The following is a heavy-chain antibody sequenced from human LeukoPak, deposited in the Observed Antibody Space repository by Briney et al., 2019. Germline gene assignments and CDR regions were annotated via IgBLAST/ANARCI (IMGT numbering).Heavy chain of an antibody. CDR3: ARGVLTGLDFDY. CDR1: GASISSNNYY. V-gene: IGHV4-61*05. J-gene: IGHJ4*02. CDR2: IYYSGST. Sequence: SETLSLTCTVSGASISSNNYYWGWVRQPPGKGLEWIGYIYYSGSTNYNPSLKSRVTMSVDTSKNQFSLKLSSVTAADTAVYYCARGVLTGLDFDYWGQGTLVTVSS. D-gene: IGHD3-9*01.